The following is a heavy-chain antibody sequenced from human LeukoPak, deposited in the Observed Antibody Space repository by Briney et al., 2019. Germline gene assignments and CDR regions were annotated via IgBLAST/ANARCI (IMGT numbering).Heavy chain of an antibody. CDR1: GYTFTSYG. V-gene: IGHV1-18*01. D-gene: IGHD4-17*01. J-gene: IGHJ1*01. CDR2: ISAYNGNT. Sequence: ASVKVSCKASGYTFTSYGISWVRQAPGQGLEWMGWISAYNGNTNYTQKLQGRVTMTTDTSTSTAYMELRSLRSDDTAVYYCARQVTNYGDLHHWGQGTLVTVSS. CDR3: ARQVTNYGDLHH.